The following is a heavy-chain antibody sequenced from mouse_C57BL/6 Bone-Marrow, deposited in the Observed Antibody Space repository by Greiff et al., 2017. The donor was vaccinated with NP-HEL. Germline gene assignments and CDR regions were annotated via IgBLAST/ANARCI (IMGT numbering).Heavy chain of an antibody. Sequence: VQLQQSGPELVKPGASVKISCKASGYTFTDYYMNWVKQSHGKSLEWIGDINPNNGGTSYNQKFKGKATLTVDKSSSTAYMELRSLTSEDSAVYYCARSWYYGSPFAYWGQGTLVTVSA. J-gene: IGHJ3*01. CDR2: INPNNGGT. CDR3: ARSWYYGSPFAY. CDR1: GYTFTDYY. V-gene: IGHV1-26*01. D-gene: IGHD1-1*01.